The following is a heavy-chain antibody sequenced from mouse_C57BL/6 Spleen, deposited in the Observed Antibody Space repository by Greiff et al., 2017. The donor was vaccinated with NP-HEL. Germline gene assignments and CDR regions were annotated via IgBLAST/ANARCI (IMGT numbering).Heavy chain of an antibody. CDR2: IDPSDSYT. CDR3: ARPLYDYDEAWFAY. V-gene: IGHV1-50*01. D-gene: IGHD2-4*01. Sequence: QVQLQQPGAELVKPGASVKLSCKASGYTFTSYWMQWVKQRPGQGLEWIGEIDPSDSYTNYNQKFKGKATLTVDTSSSTAYMQLSSLTSEDSAVYYCARPLYDYDEAWFAYWGQGTLVTVSA. J-gene: IGHJ3*01. CDR1: GYTFTSYW.